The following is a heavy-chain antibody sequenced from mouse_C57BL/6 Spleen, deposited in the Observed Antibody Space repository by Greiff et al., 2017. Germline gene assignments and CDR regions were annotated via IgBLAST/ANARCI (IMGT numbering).Heavy chain of an antibody. D-gene: IGHD1-1*01. CDR2: IYPGDGDT. CDR3: AGLLRFDY. V-gene: IGHV1-82*01. Sequence: QVQLQQSGPELVKPGASVKISCKASGYAFSSSWMNWVKQRPGKGLEWIGRIYPGDGDTNYNGKFKGKATLTADKSSSTAYMQLSSLTSEDSAVYFCAGLLRFDYWGQGTTLTVSS. CDR1: GYAFSSSW. J-gene: IGHJ2*01.